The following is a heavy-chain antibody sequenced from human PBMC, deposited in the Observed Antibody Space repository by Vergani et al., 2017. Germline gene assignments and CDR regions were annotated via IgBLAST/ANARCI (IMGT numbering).Heavy chain of an antibody. Sequence: EVQLLESGGGLVQPGGSLRLSCAASGFTFSSYAMSWVRQAPGKGLEWVSAISGSGGSTYYADSVKGRFTISRDNSKNTLYLQMNSLRAEDTAVDYCAKRVAVAGWYFDLWGRGTLVTVSS. D-gene: IGHD6-19*01. J-gene: IGHJ2*01. CDR2: ISGSGGST. CDR3: AKRVAVAGWYFDL. V-gene: IGHV3-23*01. CDR1: GFTFSSYA.